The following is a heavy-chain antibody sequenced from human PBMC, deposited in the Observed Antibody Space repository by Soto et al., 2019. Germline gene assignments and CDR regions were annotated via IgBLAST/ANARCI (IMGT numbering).Heavy chain of an antibody. J-gene: IGHJ4*02. D-gene: IGHD4-17*01. CDR2: MNPNSGKT. Sequence: QVQLVQSGAEVKKPGASVKVSCKASGYTFTSNDINWVRQATGQGLEWMGWMNPNSGKTGYAQKFQGRVTMTRNTSISTAYMELSSPRSEETAVYYFAISTNDYGDRHWGQGTLVTVSS. CDR1: GYTFTSND. V-gene: IGHV1-8*01. CDR3: AISTNDYGDRH.